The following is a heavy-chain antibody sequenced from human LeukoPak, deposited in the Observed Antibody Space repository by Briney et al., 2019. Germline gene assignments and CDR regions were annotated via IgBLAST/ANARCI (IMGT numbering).Heavy chain of an antibody. CDR1: GFTFSSYE. J-gene: IGHJ6*03. V-gene: IGHV4-34*01. CDR2: INHRRST. D-gene: IGHD3-10*01. CDR3: ARRVGRWFGERAYYYNYMDV. Sequence: PGGSLRLSCAASGFTFSSYEMNWVRQAPGKGLEWIGEINHRRSTKYSPSLKSRVTISVDTSKNQFSLRLSSVTAADTAVYYCARRVGRWFGERAYYYNYMDVWGKGTTVTISS.